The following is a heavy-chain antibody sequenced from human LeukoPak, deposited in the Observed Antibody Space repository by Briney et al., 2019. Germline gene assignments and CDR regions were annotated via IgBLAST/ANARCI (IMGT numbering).Heavy chain of an antibody. J-gene: IGHJ3*02. CDR2: ISSSSSYI. V-gene: IGHV3-21*01. Sequence: PGGSLRLSCAASGFTFSNYSMNWVRQAPGKGLEWVSSISSSSSYIYYADSVKGRFTISRDNAKNSLYLQMNSLRAEDTAVYYCARFVDSGRLLNAFDIWGQGTMVTVSS. D-gene: IGHD1-26*01. CDR1: GFTFSNYS. CDR3: ARFVDSGRLLNAFDI.